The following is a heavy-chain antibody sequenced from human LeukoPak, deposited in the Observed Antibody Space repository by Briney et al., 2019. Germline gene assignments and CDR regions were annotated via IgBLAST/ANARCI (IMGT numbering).Heavy chain of an antibody. Sequence: ASVKVSCKASGYTFTSYYMHWLRQAPRQGLAWMGIINPSGGSTSYAQKFQGRVAMTRDMYTSTVYMELSSLGSEDTAVYYCARDLYSSSSVDYYYMDVWGKGTTVTVSS. V-gene: IGHV1-46*01. D-gene: IGHD6-6*01. CDR3: ARDLYSSSSVDYYYMDV. CDR1: GYTFTSYY. J-gene: IGHJ6*03. CDR2: INPSGGST.